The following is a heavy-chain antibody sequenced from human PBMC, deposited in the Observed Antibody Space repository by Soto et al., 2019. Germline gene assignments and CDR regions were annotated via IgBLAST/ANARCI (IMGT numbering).Heavy chain of an antibody. Sequence: QVQLVQSGAEVKKPGSSVKVSCKASGGTFSGYTVNWVRQAPGQGLEWMGGIIPIFGTPNYAQNFQGRVTMTTDTSTSTDYMELRSLRSDDTAVYYCARIDYWGFDYWGQGTLVTVSS. D-gene: IGHD3-16*01. V-gene: IGHV1-69*06. CDR3: ARIDYWGFDY. CDR2: IIPIFGTP. CDR1: GGTFSGYT. J-gene: IGHJ4*02.